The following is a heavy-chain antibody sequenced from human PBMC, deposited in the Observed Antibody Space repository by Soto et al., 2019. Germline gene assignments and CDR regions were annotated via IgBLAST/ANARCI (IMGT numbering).Heavy chain of an antibody. CDR3: ARDVSIVVATTNYYYYGMDV. Sequence: SVKVSCKASGGTFSSYAISWVRQAPGQGLDWMGVIIPIFGTANSAQKFQGRVTITADECPSTAYMELSSVRSDDTAVYYCARDVSIVVATTNYYYYGMDVWGQGTTVTVSS. J-gene: IGHJ6*02. CDR2: IIPIFGTA. V-gene: IGHV1-69*13. D-gene: IGHD1-26*01. CDR1: GGTFSSYA.